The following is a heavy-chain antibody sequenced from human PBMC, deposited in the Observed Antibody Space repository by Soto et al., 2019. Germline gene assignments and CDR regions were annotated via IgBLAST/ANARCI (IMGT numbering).Heavy chain of an antibody. CDR2: IYWDDDK. CDR3: AHRRDYGDYDKNPYYFDY. Sequence: QITLKESGPTLVKPTQTLTLTCTFSGFSLSTSGVGVGWIRQPPGKALEWLALIYWDDDKRYSPSLKSRLTSTKDTSKNQVVLTMTNMDPVDTATYYCAHRRDYGDYDKNPYYFDYWGQGTLVTVSS. D-gene: IGHD4-17*01. V-gene: IGHV2-5*02. J-gene: IGHJ4*02. CDR1: GFSLSTSGVG.